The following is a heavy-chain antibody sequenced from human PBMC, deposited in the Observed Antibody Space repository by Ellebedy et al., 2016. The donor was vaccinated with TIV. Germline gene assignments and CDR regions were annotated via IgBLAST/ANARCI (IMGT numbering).Heavy chain of an antibody. J-gene: IGHJ5*02. CDR2: IRSKAYGGTT. D-gene: IGHD6-19*01. Sequence: PGGSLRLSCAASGFTFSSYTINWVRQAPGKGLEWVGFIRSKAYGGTTEYAASVKGRFTISRDDSKSIAYLQMKRLKTEDTAVYYCTRATCGQWKWSWFDPWGQGTLVTVSS. CDR1: GFTFSSYT. CDR3: TRATCGQWKWSWFDP. V-gene: IGHV3-49*04.